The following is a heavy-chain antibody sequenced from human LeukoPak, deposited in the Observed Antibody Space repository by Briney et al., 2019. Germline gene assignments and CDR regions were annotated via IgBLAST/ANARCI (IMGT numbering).Heavy chain of an antibody. D-gene: IGHD3-9*01. V-gene: IGHV4-61*01. J-gene: IGHJ4*02. CDR3: ARGFDWLLSSYFDY. CDR2: ISYSGST. Sequence: SETLSLTCTVSGGSVSSGSYYWSRIRQPPGQGLVWIGYISYSGSTNYNPSLKSRVTISVDTSKNQFSLKLSSVTAADTAVYYCARGFDWLLSSYFDYWGQGTLVTVSS. CDR1: GGSVSSGSYY.